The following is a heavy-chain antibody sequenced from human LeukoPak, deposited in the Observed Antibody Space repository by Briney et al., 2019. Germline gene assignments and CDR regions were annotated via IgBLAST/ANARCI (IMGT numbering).Heavy chain of an antibody. J-gene: IGHJ4*02. CDR2: ISYDGSNK. Sequence: SGGSLRLSCAASGFTFSSYGMHWVRQAPGKGLEWVAVISYDGSNKYYADSVKGRFTISRDNSKNTPYLQMNSLRAEDTAVYYCAKSPKLAYCGGDCFIALDYWGQGTLVTVSS. V-gene: IGHV3-30*18. D-gene: IGHD2-21*02. CDR3: AKSPKLAYCGGDCFIALDY. CDR1: GFTFSSYG.